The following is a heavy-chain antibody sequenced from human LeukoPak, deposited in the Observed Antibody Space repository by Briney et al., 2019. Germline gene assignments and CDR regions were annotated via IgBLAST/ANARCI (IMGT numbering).Heavy chain of an antibody. J-gene: IGHJ4*02. V-gene: IGHV4-39*01. D-gene: IGHD6-19*01. Sequence: SETLSLTCTVSGGSISSSSYYWXXIRQPPGKGVEWIGSIFYSGSTYYNPSLQSRVTISVDTSKNQFSLRLSSVTATDTAVYYXXRYRGAVAGNYFDYWGQGTLVTVSS. CDR1: GGSISSSSYY. CDR3: XRYRGAVAGNYFDY. CDR2: IFYSGST.